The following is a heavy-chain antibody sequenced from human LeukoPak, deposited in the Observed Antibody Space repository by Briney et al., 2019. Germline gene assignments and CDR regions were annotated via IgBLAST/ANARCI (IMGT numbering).Heavy chain of an antibody. V-gene: IGHV4-59*01. CDR3: ARGQQLVPFDY. CDR1: GGSISSYY. D-gene: IGHD6-13*01. J-gene: IGHJ4*02. CDR2: IYYSGST. Sequence: PSETLSLTCTVSGGSISSYYWSWIRQPPGEGLEWIGYIYYSGSTNYNPSLKSRVTISVDTSKNQFSLKLSSVTAADTAVYYCARGQQLVPFDYWGQGTLVTVSS.